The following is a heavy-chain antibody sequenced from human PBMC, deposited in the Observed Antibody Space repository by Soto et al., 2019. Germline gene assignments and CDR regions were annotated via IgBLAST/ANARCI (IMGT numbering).Heavy chain of an antibody. CDR3: ARDGITIRGAAFDL. V-gene: IGHV1-69*08. CDR1: GGTFSTYI. J-gene: IGHJ3*01. Sequence: QVQLVQSGAEVRKPGSSVKVSCKATGGTFSTYIISWVRQAPGQGLEWMGRIISIPDITNYAQKFQGRVGVPADSSASTAYMELTSLKSEDTAVYYFARDGITIRGAAFDLRGQGTMVTVSS. CDR2: IISIPDIT. D-gene: IGHD3-9*01.